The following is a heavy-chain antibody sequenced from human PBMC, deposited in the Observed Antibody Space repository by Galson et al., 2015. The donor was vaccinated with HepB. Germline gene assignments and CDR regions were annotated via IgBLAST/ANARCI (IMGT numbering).Heavy chain of an antibody. Sequence: SLRLSCAASGFTFDDYAMHWVRQAPGKGLEWVSGISWNSGSIGYADSVKGRFTISRDNAKNSLYLQMNSLRAEDTALYYCAKDVLRSSVWISGWYVNYYYGMDVWGQGTTVTVSS. CDR3: AKDVLRSSVWISGWYVNYYYGMDV. J-gene: IGHJ6*02. CDR2: ISWNSGSI. V-gene: IGHV3-9*01. D-gene: IGHD6-19*01. CDR1: GFTFDDYA.